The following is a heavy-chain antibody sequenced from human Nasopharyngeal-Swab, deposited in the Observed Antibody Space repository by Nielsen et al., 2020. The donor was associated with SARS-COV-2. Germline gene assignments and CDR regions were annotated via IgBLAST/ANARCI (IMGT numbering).Heavy chain of an antibody. Sequence: ASVKVSCKASGYTFTGYYMHWVRQAPGQGLEWMGWINPNSGGTNYAQKFQGRVTMTRDTSISTAYMELSRLRSDDTAVYYCARDGLDYDFWSAYFMDVWGQGTTVTVSS. CDR3: ARDGLDYDFWSAYFMDV. V-gene: IGHV1-2*02. J-gene: IGHJ6*02. CDR2: INPNSGGT. D-gene: IGHD3-3*01. CDR1: GYTFTGYY.